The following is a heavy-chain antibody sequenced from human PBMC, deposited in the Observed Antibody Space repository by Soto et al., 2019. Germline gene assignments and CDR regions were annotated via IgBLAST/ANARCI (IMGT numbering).Heavy chain of an antibody. CDR3: ARKGGLRTSYFYYMDV. D-gene: IGHD3-16*01. CDR1: GFTFDDFA. Sequence: GGSLRLSCVASGFTFDDFAMNWVRQAPGKGLEWVSGISWNSGDIGYAEAVKGRFTISRDNAKNSLFLQMNSLRAEDTALYYCARKGGLRTSYFYYMDVWGKGTTVTVSS. CDR2: ISWNSGDI. V-gene: IGHV3-9*01. J-gene: IGHJ6*03.